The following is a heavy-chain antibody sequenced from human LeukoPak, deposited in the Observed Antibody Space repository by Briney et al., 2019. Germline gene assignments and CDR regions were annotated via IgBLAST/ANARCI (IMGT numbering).Heavy chain of an antibody. CDR1: GGSISSYY. D-gene: IGHD3-9*01. CDR2: IYTSGST. J-gene: IGHJ4*02. CDR3: ARVGGTYYDILTGYLTWYYFDY. Sequence: SETLSLTCTVSGGSISSYYWSWIRQPAGQGLEWIGRIYTSGSTNYNPSLKSRVTMSVDTSKNQFSLKPSSVTAADTAVYYCARVGGTYYDILTGYLTWYYFDYWGQGTLVTVSS. V-gene: IGHV4-4*07.